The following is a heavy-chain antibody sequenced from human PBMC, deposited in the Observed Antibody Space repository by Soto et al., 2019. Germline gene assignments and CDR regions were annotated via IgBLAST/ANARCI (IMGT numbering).Heavy chain of an antibody. Sequence: QLQLQESGPGLVKPSETLSLTCTVSGGSISSSSYYWGWIRQPPGKGLEWIGSIYYSGSTYYNPSPKSRVTLSVDPSQNQFSLKLSSVTAADTAVYYCARHTPAISISDHWGQGTLVTVSS. D-gene: IGHD2-15*01. CDR3: ARHTPAISISDH. J-gene: IGHJ4*02. CDR1: GGSISSSSYY. V-gene: IGHV4-39*01. CDR2: IYYSGST.